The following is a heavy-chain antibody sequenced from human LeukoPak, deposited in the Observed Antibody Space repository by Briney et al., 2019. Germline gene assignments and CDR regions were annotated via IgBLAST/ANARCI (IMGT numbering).Heavy chain of an antibody. Sequence: GGSLRLSCAASGFTFSSYAMSWVRQAPGKGLEWVSAISGSGGSTYYADSVKGRFTISRDNSKNTLYLQMNSLRAEDTAVYYCAKASTNWGKFYLDYWGQGTLVTVSS. CDR2: ISGSGGST. D-gene: IGHD7-27*01. CDR1: GFTFSSYA. CDR3: AKASTNWGKFYLDY. J-gene: IGHJ4*02. V-gene: IGHV3-23*01.